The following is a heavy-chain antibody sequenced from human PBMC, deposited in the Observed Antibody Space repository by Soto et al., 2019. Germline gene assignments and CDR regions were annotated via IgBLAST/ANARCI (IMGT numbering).Heavy chain of an antibody. Sequence: SETLSLTCTVSGGSISSYYWSWIRQPPGKGLEWIGYIYYSGSTNYNPSLKSRVTISVDTSKNQFSLKLSSVTAADTAVYYCAGSGSYRPDFDYWGQGTLVTVSS. J-gene: IGHJ4*02. CDR3: AGSGSYRPDFDY. D-gene: IGHD3-10*01. CDR2: IYYSGST. CDR1: GGSISSYY. V-gene: IGHV4-59*01.